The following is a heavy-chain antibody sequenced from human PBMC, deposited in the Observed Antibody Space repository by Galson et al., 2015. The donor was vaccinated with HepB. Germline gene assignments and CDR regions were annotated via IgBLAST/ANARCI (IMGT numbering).Heavy chain of an antibody. CDR3: ARGPALELFDY. D-gene: IGHD1-7*01. J-gene: IGHJ4*02. CDR2: INAGNGNT. CDR1: GYTSTSYA. Sequence: SVKVSCKASGYTSTSYAMHWVRQAPGQRLEWMGWINAGNGNTTYSQKFQGRVTITRDTSASTAYMELSSLRSEDTAVYYCARGPALELFDYWGQGTLVTVSS. V-gene: IGHV1-3*01.